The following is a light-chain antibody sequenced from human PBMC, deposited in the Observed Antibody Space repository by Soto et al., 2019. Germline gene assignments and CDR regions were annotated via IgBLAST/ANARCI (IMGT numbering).Light chain of an antibody. CDR2: KVS. Sequence: DVVMTRSPLSLPVTLGQPASISCRSNQSLVHSDGIAYFSWFQQRPGRSPRRLIYKVSNRDSGVPDRFSGSGSGTDCALKISRVEAEEVGVYYCMQGTHWPITFGQGTKLEIK. V-gene: IGKV2-30*02. CDR3: MQGTHWPIT. J-gene: IGKJ5*01. CDR1: QSLVHSDGIAY.